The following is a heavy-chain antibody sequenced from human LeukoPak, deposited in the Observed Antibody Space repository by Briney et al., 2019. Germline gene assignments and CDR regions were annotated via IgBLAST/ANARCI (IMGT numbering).Heavy chain of an antibody. V-gene: IGHV3-7*01. CDR1: GFTFSNYW. CDR2: IKEDGSEK. CDR3: ARDNVEGYFDY. D-gene: IGHD2-21*01. J-gene: IGHJ4*02. Sequence: PGGSLRLSCAASGFTFSNYWMSWVRQAPGKGLEWVANIKEDGSEKYYVDSVKGRFTISRDNAKNSLYLQMNSLRAEDTGVYYCARDNVEGYFDYWGQGTLVTVSP.